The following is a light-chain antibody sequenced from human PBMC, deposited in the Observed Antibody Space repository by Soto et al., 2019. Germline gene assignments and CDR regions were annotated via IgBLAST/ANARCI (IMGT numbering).Light chain of an antibody. J-gene: IGKJ1*01. V-gene: IGKV1-39*01. Sequence: DIQMTQSPSSLSASVGDRVTITCRASQTITNYLNWYQQQSGKAPKILIYATDTLQSGVPSRFSGSGSGTDYTLTISSLQHEDFATYYCQQSYNTTQTFGQGTKVDIK. CDR3: QQSYNTTQT. CDR2: ATD. CDR1: QTITNY.